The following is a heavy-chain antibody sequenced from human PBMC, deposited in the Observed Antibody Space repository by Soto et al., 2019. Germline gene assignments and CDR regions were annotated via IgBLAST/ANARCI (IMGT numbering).Heavy chain of an antibody. D-gene: IGHD3-10*01. J-gene: IGHJ4*02. CDR3: ARGRPPMVRGVVTREYYFDY. Sequence: GGSLGLSCVASGFTFRNAWINWVRQAPGKGLEWVGRVKSKTDGGTTDYAAPVKGRFTISRDDSKNTLYLQMNSLRAEDTAVYYCARGRPPMVRGVVTREYYFDYWGQGTLVTVSS. CDR2: VKSKTDGGTT. V-gene: IGHV3-15*01. CDR1: GFTFRNAW.